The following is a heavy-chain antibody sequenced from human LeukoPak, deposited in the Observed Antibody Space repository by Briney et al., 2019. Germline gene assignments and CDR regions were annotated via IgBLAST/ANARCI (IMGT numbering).Heavy chain of an antibody. CDR3: ARSSFPYYFDY. CDR1: GFTFHSYW. J-gene: IGHJ4*02. D-gene: IGHD3-16*01. V-gene: IGHV3-74*01. Sequence: GGSLRLSCAASGFTFHSYWMHCVRQAPGKGLVWVSRIDNDGGSTTYADSVKGRFTISRDNAKNTLYLQMNSVRAEDTAVYYCARSSFPYYFDYWGQGTLVTVSS. CDR2: IDNDGGST.